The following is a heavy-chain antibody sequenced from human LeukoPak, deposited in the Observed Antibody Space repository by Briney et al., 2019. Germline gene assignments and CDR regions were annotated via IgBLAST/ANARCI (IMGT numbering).Heavy chain of an antibody. V-gene: IGHV5-51*01. CDR1: GYSFTSYW. CDR2: IYPGDSDT. CDR3: ARDQHLMDSSGYYSNWFDP. D-gene: IGHD3-22*01. J-gene: IGHJ5*02. Sequence: GESLKISCKGSGYSFTSYWIGWVRQMPGKGLEWMGIIYPGDSDTRYSPSFQGQVTISADKSISTAYLQWSSLKASDTAVYYCARDQHLMDSSGYYSNWFDPWGQGTLVTVSS.